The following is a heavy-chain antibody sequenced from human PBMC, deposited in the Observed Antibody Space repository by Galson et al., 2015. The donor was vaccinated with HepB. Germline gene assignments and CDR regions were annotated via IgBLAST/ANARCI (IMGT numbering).Heavy chain of an antibody. Sequence: CAISGDSVSSNSAAWNWIRQSPSRGLEWLGRTYYRSKWYNNYAVSVKSRITINPDTSKNQFSLQLNSVTPEDTAVYYCAREVGYSSGWYQGYYYSMDVWGQGTTVTVSS. CDR1: GDSVSSNSAA. J-gene: IGHJ6*02. V-gene: IGHV6-1*01. CDR2: TYYRSKWYN. CDR3: AREVGYSSGWYQGYYYSMDV. D-gene: IGHD6-19*01.